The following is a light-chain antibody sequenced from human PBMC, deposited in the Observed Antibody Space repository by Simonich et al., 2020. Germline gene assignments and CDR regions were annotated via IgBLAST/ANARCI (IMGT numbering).Light chain of an antibody. J-gene: IGLJ3*02. CDR2: DGS. Sequence: QSALTQPASVSGSPGQSITISCTGTSSDVGSYNLVSWSQQHPGKAPKPMIYDGSKRPSGVSSRFSGSTSGNTASLTISGLQAEDEADYYCCSYAGSSTFGVFGGGTKLTVL. V-gene: IGLV2-23*03. CDR3: CSYAGSSTFGV. CDR1: SSDVGSYNL.